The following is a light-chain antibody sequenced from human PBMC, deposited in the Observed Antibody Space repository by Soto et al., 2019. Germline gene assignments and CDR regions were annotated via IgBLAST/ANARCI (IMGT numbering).Light chain of an antibody. CDR2: KAS. Sequence: DLQMTQSPSTLSASVGDRVTITCRASQSISAWLAWFQQKPGKAPKLLIYKASILESGVPSRFSGSGSGTEYTLTISSLQPDDFATYYCQQYHSYWTFGPGTRVEIK. CDR1: QSISAW. J-gene: IGKJ1*01. V-gene: IGKV1-5*03. CDR3: QQYHSYWT.